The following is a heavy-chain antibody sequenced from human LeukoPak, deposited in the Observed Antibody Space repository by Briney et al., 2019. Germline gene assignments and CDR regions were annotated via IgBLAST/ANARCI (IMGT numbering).Heavy chain of an antibody. CDR1: GFTFSSYA. Sequence: PGGSLRLSCAASGFTFSSYAMSWVRQAPGKGLEWVSAISGSGGSTYYADSVKGRFTISRDNSKNTLYLQMNSLRAEDTAVYYCARALSRIPPQVDIVVVPAAIPFDYWGQGTLVTVSS. V-gene: IGHV3-23*01. J-gene: IGHJ4*02. D-gene: IGHD2-2*02. CDR2: ISGSGGST. CDR3: ARALSRIPPQVDIVVVPAAIPFDY.